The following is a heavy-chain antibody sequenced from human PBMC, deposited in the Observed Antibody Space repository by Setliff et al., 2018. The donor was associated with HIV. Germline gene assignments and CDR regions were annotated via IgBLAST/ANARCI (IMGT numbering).Heavy chain of an antibody. V-gene: IGHV1-69*10. D-gene: IGHD1-1*01. Sequence: SVKVSCKADGGTFSSYAITWVRQAPGQGLECMGGIIPMLGITNYAQRFQGRLTITADESTSTAYMELSSLRSEDTAVYYCARGLQNTIDPWGQGTLVTVSS. CDR1: GGTFSSYA. CDR2: IIPMLGIT. J-gene: IGHJ5*02. CDR3: ARGLQNTIDP.